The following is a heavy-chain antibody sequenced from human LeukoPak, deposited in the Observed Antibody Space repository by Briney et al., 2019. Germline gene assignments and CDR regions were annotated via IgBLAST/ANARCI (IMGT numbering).Heavy chain of an antibody. CDR2: ITSTGSST. Sequence: PGGSLRLSCAASGFTFSTYSMNWVRQAPGKGLEWVSAITSTGSSTYYADSVKGRFTISRDNSKNTLYLQMNSLRAEDTAVYYCAAKASGWHFPFDYWGQGTLVTVSS. D-gene: IGHD6-19*01. CDR1: GFTFSTYS. J-gene: IGHJ4*02. CDR3: AAKASGWHFPFDY. V-gene: IGHV3-23*01.